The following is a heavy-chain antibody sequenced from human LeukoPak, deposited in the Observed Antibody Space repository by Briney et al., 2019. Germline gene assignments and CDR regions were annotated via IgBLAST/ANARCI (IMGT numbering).Heavy chain of an antibody. D-gene: IGHD6-13*01. CDR3: ARENIAAAGIDWFDP. Sequence: GGSLRLSCAASGFTFSSYWMSWVRQAPGKGLEWVANIKQDGSEKYYVDSVKGRFTISRDNAKNSLYLQMNSLRAEDTAAYYCARENIAAAGIDWFDPWGQGTLVTVSS. CDR1: GFTFSSYW. CDR2: IKQDGSEK. V-gene: IGHV3-7*01. J-gene: IGHJ5*02.